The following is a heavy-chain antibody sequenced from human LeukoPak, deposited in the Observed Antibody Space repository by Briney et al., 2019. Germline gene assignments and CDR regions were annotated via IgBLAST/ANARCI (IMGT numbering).Heavy chain of an antibody. CDR3: ARDLLSDSNYGFG. CDR1: GGTFSSYA. CDR2: IIPIFGTV. Sequence: SVKVSCKASGGTFSSYAISWVRQAPGQGLEWMGGIIPIFGTVNYAQKFQGRVTITTDESTSTAYMELSSLRSEDTAVYYCARDLLSDSNYGFGWGQGTLVTVSS. D-gene: IGHD4-11*01. V-gene: IGHV1-69*05. J-gene: IGHJ4*02.